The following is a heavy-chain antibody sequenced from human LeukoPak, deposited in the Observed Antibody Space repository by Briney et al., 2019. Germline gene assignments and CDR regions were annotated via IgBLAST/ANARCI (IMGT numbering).Heavy chain of an antibody. D-gene: IGHD6-13*01. CDR2: IYYSGST. Sequence: SETLSLTCTVSGGSISSSSYYWGWIRQPPGKGLEWIGSIYYSGSTYYNPSLKSRVTISVDTSKNQFSLKLSSVTAADTAVYYCARHSISSSWYCYYYGMDVWGQGTTVTVSS. J-gene: IGHJ6*02. CDR1: GGSISSSSYY. CDR3: ARHSISSSWYCYYYGMDV. V-gene: IGHV4-39*01.